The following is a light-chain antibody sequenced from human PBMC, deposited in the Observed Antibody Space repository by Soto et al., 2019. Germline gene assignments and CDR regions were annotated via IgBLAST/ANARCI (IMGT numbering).Light chain of an antibody. V-gene: IGLV2-14*03. Sequence: QSVLTQPASVSGPPGQSITISCTGTSSDVGGYDYVSWYQQHPGKAPKLMIYDVANRPSGVSDRFSGSKSGNTASLTISGLQADGEADYYCSSYTSSTTLVIFGGGTKVTVL. J-gene: IGLJ2*01. CDR2: DVA. CDR1: SSDVGGYDY. CDR3: SSYTSSTTLVI.